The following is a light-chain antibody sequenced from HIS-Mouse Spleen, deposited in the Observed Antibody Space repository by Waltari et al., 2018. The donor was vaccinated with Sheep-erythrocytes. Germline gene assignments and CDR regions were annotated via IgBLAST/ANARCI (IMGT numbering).Light chain of an antibody. Sequence: QSALTQPRSVSGSPGQSVTISCTGTSSDVGGYTYVSQYQQHPGKAPKLMIYDVSKRPSGVPDRFSGSKSGNTASLTISGLQAEDEADYYCCSYAGSYTVFGGGTKLTVL. CDR3: CSYAGSYTV. CDR2: DVS. V-gene: IGLV2-11*01. J-gene: IGLJ2*01. CDR1: SSDVGGYTY.